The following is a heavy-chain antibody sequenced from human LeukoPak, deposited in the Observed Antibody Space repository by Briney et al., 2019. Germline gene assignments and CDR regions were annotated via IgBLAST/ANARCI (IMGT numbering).Heavy chain of an antibody. Sequence: SETLSLTCIVSGGSISKYYWSWIRQPPGKGLEWIGYISYSGNTKYNSSLKSRVTISVDTSKNQFSLKLSSVTAADTAVYYCARSSTTVIEYWFDPWGQGTLVTVSS. CDR3: ARSSTTVIEYWFDP. V-gene: IGHV4-59*01. D-gene: IGHD4-11*01. J-gene: IGHJ5*02. CDR2: ISYSGNT. CDR1: GGSISKYY.